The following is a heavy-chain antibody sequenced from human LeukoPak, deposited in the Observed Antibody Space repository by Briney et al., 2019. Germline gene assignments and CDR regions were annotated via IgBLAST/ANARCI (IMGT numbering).Heavy chain of an antibody. Sequence: SETLSLTCTVSGGSISSSSYYWGWIRQPPGKGLEWIGSIYYSGSTYYNPSLKSRVTISVDTSKNQFSLKLSSATAADTAVYYCARRHRGYSYGYGDYWGQGTLVTVSS. CDR1: GGSISSSSYY. J-gene: IGHJ4*02. CDR2: IYYSGST. D-gene: IGHD5-18*01. CDR3: ARRHRGYSYGYGDY. V-gene: IGHV4-39*01.